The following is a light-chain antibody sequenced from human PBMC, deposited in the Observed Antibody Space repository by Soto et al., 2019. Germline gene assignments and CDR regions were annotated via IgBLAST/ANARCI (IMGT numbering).Light chain of an antibody. CDR3: QPYYSYPRT. Sequence: AIRMTQSPSSLSASPGDRVTVTCRASQGISTFLAWYQQQQGKAPKFLMHAASTLYSGVPSRFSGSGSGTNFTLTISGLQSEDCATYYCQPYYSYPRTFGQGTKVEMK. CDR2: AAS. V-gene: IGKV1-8*01. CDR1: QGISTF. J-gene: IGKJ1*01.